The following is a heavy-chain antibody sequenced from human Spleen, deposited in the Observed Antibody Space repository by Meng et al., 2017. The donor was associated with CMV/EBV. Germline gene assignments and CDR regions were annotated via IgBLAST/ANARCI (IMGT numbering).Heavy chain of an antibody. CDR2: ISGSGGST. Sequence: GESLKISCAASGFTFSSYAMSWVRQAPGKGLEWVSAISGSGGSTYYADSVKGRFTISRDNSKSTLYLQMSSLRAEDAALYYCAKDRGGSSFYYGMDVWGQGTTVTVSS. J-gene: IGHJ6*02. CDR3: AKDRGGSSFYYGMDV. D-gene: IGHD3-16*02. V-gene: IGHV3-23*01. CDR1: GFTFSSYA.